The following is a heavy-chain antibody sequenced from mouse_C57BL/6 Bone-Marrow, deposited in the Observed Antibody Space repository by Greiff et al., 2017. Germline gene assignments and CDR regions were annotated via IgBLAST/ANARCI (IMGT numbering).Heavy chain of an antibody. Sequence: QVQLQQPGAELVKPGASVKLSCKASGYTFTSYWMQWVKQRPGQGLEWIGAIDPSDSHTNYNQKFKGKATLTVDTSSSTAYMQLSSLTSEDSAVYYCARDTTTVVANFDYWGQGTTLTVSA. CDR3: ARDTTTVVANFDY. J-gene: IGHJ2*01. D-gene: IGHD1-1*01. CDR2: IDPSDSHT. V-gene: IGHV1-50*01. CDR1: GYTFTSYW.